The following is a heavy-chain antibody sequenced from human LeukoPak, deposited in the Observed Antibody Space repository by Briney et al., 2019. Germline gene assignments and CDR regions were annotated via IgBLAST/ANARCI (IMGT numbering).Heavy chain of an antibody. D-gene: IGHD1/OR15-1a*01. CDR2: ISSSGGST. V-gene: IGHV3-23*01. CDR1: DFTFSNSA. J-gene: IGHJ4*02. Sequence: GGSLRLSCAASDFTFSNSAMSWVRQAPGKGLEWVSAISSSGGSTYYADSVKGRFTISRDNSKNMLYLQMNSLRAEDTAVYYCAKRNSNYFFDYWGQGTLVTVSS. CDR3: AKRNSNYFFDY.